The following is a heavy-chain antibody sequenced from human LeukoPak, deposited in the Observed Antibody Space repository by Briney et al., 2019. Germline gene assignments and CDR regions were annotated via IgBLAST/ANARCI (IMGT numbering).Heavy chain of an antibody. CDR1: GGSISSYY. CDR2: IYYSGST. V-gene: IGHV4-59*08. CDR3: ARGIAVAPIDFDY. D-gene: IGHD6-19*01. Sequence: PSETLSLTCTVSGGSISSYYWSWIRQPPGKGLEWIGYIYYSGSTNYNPSLKSRVTISVDTSKNQFSLKLSSVTAADTAVYYCARGIAVAPIDFDYWGQGTLVAVSS. J-gene: IGHJ4*02.